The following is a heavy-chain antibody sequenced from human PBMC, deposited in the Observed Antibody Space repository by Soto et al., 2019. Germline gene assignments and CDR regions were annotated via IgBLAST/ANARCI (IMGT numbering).Heavy chain of an antibody. CDR1: GFTFRSYA. Sequence: GQLVESGGGLVQPGGSLRLSCAASGFTFRSYAMSWVRQAPGKGLEWVSGISGSGISTHYADSVKGRFTVSRDNSKNTLYLQMNSLRAEDTAVYNCAKEPVGPDWYFDLWGRGTLVTVSS. V-gene: IGHV3-23*04. CDR3: AKEPVGPDWYFDL. J-gene: IGHJ2*01. CDR2: ISGSGIST.